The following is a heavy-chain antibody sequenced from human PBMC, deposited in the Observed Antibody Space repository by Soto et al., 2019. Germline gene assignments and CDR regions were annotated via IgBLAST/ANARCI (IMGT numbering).Heavy chain of an antibody. Sequence: EAQLLDSGGGLVQPGGSLRLSCAASGFSSSSYVMGWVRQTPGKGLEWVSGIGGGGGRTYYADSVQGRFTISRDHSKNTLYLQMNSRRAEDTAVYYCAKGWLDFWGQGTLVTVSS. CDR3: AKGWLDF. V-gene: IGHV3-23*01. CDR2: IGGGGGRT. J-gene: IGHJ5*01. CDR1: GFSSSSYV.